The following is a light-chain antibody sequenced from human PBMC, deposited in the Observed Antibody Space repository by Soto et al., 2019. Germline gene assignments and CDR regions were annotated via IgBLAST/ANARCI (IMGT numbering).Light chain of an antibody. Sequence: QSALTQPASVSGSPGQSITISCTGTSSDVGRYDYVCWYQQHPGKAPKLMIYEVNNRPSGVSNRFSASKSGNMASLTISGLQAEDEADYYCSSYTSSTTIIFGGGTKVTVL. V-gene: IGLV2-14*01. CDR3: SSYTSSTTII. CDR2: EVN. J-gene: IGLJ2*01. CDR1: SSDVGRYDY.